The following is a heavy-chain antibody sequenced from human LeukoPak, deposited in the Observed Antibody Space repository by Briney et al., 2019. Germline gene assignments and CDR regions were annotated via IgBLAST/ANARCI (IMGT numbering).Heavy chain of an antibody. CDR2: FDPEDGET. Sequence: GASVKVSCKVSGYTLTELSMHWVRQAPGKGLEWMGGFDPEDGETIYAQKFQGRVTMTEDTSTDTAYMELSSLRSEDTAVYYCATDNGYRCYFDYWGQGTLVTVSS. J-gene: IGHJ4*02. D-gene: IGHD5-18*01. V-gene: IGHV1-24*01. CDR1: GYTLTELS. CDR3: ATDNGYRCYFDY.